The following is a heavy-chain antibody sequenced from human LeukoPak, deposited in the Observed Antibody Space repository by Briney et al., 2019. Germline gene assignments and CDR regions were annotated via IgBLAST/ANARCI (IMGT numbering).Heavy chain of an antibody. CDR2: IYYSGSA. V-gene: IGHV4-39*01. CDR3: ANSATAYYFSHFDY. D-gene: IGHD3-9*01. J-gene: IGHJ4*02. Sequence: SETLSLTCLVSGASISTSSHYWGWIRQPPGRGLEWIGDIYYSGSAYYNPSLKSRVTLSVDTSKNQFSLKLSSVTAADTAVYYCANSATAYYFSHFDYWGQGTLVTASS. CDR1: GASISTSSHY.